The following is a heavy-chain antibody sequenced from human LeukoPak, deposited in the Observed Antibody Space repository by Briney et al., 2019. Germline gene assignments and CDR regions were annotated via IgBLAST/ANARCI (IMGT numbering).Heavy chain of an antibody. Sequence: ASVKVSCKASGYTFTSYYMHWVRQAPGQGLEWMGIINPSGGSTSYAQKFQGRVTMTRDTSTSTVYMELSSLRSDDTAVYYCARATTGTTPGYYYYYMDVWGKGTTVTVSS. J-gene: IGHJ6*03. CDR2: INPSGGST. CDR3: ARATTGTTPGYYYYYMDV. CDR1: GYTFTSYY. D-gene: IGHD1-1*01. V-gene: IGHV1-46*01.